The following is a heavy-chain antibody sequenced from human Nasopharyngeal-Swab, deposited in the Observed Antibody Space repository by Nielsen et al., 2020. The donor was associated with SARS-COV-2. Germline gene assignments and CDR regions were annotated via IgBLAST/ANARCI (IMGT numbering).Heavy chain of an antibody. Sequence: GESLKISCAASGFTFSSYWMHWVRQAPGKGLVWVSRINSDGSSTSYADSVKGRFTISRDNAKNTLYLQMNSLRAEDTAVYYCARSHSSSWDYWGQGTLVTVSS. CDR1: GFTFSSYW. CDR2: INSDGSST. CDR3: ARSHSSSWDY. D-gene: IGHD6-13*01. J-gene: IGHJ4*02. V-gene: IGHV3-74*01.